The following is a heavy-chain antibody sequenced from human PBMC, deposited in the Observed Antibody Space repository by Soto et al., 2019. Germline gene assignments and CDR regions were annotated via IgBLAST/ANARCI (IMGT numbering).Heavy chain of an antibody. CDR3: ARERYDFWSGYGDAFDI. CDR2: IYTSGST. CDR1: GGSISSYY. D-gene: IGHD3-3*01. V-gene: IGHV4-4*07. J-gene: IGHJ3*02. Sequence: QVQLQESGPGLVKPSETLSLTCTVSGGSISSYYWSWIRQPAGKGLEWIGRIYTSGSTNYNPSLKSRVTMSVDTSKNQFSLKLSSVTAADTAVYYCARERYDFWSGYGDAFDIWGQGTMVTVSS.